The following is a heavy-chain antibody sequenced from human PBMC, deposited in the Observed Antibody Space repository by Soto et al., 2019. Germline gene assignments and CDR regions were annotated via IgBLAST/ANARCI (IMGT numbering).Heavy chain of an antibody. D-gene: IGHD6-13*01. Sequence: ASVKVSCKASGYTFTSYGISWVRQAPGQGLEWIGWISAYNGNTNYAQKLQGRVTMTTDTSTSTAYMELRSLRSDDTSVYYCARGRVAAAGYNWFDPWGQGTLVTVSS. CDR3: ARGRVAAAGYNWFDP. CDR2: ISAYNGNT. CDR1: GYTFTSYG. V-gene: IGHV1-18*01. J-gene: IGHJ5*02.